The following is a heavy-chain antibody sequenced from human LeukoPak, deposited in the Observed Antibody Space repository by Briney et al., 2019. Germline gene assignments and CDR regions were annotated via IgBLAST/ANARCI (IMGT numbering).Heavy chain of an antibody. D-gene: IGHD6-13*01. V-gene: IGHV3-7*01. J-gene: IGHJ1*01. CDR2: IKQDGNEE. CDR1: GFTFSSYW. Sequence: GGSLRLSCAASGFTFSSYWMSWVRQAPGKGLEWVANIKQDGNEEYYVDSVKGRFTISRDNAKNSMYLQMNSLRDEDTALYYCARLGYGYSSRWSNGGYFQHWGQGTLVTVSS. CDR3: ARLGYGYSSRWSNGGYFQH.